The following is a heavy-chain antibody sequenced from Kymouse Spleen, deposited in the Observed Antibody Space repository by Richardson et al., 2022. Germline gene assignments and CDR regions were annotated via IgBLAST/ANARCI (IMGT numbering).Heavy chain of an antibody. V-gene: IGHV4-34*01. CDR2: INHSGST. Sequence: QVQLQQWGAGLLKPSETLSLTCAVYGGSFSGYYWSWIRQPPGKGLEWIGEINHSGSTNYNPSLKSRVTISVDTSKNQFSLKLSSVTAADTAVYYCARGDSSSDYYYGMDVWGQGTTVTVSS. CDR1: GGSFSGYY. D-gene: IGHD6-6*01. J-gene: IGHJ6*02. CDR3: ARGDSSSDYYYGMDV.